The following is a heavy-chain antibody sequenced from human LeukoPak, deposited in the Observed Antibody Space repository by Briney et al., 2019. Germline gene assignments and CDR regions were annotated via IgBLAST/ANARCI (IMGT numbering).Heavy chain of an antibody. CDR1: GFTFSSYW. V-gene: IGHV3-74*01. CDR2: INSDGSST. D-gene: IGHD5-18*01. J-gene: IGHJ4*02. CDR3: ARATGYSYGYSRFDC. Sequence: GGSLRLSCAASGFTFSSYWMHWVRQAPGKGLVWVSRINSDGSSTSYVDSVKGRFTISRDNAKNTLYLQMNSLRAEDTAVYYCARATGYSYGYSRFDCWGQGTLVTVSS.